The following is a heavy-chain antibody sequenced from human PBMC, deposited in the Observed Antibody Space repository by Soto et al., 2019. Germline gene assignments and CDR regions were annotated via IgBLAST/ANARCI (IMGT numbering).Heavy chain of an antibody. CDR3: ARDSNTSGWHARFDP. CDR2: IYYSGST. CDR1: GASISSYS. Sequence: SETLSLTCTVCGASISSYSWSWIRQPPGKGLEWIGYIYYSGSTNYNPSLKSRLTISVDTSKNQFSLKLSSLTAADTAVYYCARDSNTSGWHARFDPWGQGTLVTVSS. J-gene: IGHJ5*02. V-gene: IGHV4-59*01. D-gene: IGHD6-19*01.